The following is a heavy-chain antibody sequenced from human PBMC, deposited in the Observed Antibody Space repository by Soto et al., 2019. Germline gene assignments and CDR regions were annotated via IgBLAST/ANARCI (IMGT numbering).Heavy chain of an antibody. Sequence: AWSLKLSCGASRVPVSRNYMSWVRQAPGKGLEWVSVIYSGGSTYYADSVKGRFTISRDNSKNTLYLQMNSLRAEDTAVYYCARDSGRADGWGQGTLVTFSS. CDR1: RVPVSRNY. CDR3: ARDSGRADG. J-gene: IGHJ4*02. V-gene: IGHV3-53*01. D-gene: IGHD6-13*01. CDR2: IYSGGST.